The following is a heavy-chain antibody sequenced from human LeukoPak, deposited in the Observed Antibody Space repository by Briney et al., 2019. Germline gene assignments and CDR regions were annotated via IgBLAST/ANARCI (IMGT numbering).Heavy chain of an antibody. J-gene: IGHJ6*02. Sequence: GGSLRLSCAASGFTFSDYYMSWIRQAPGKGLEWVSYISSSSSYTNYADSVKGRFTISRDNAKNSLYLQMNSLRAEDTAVYYCARGNDLRYFDWSFGYYYYYGMDVWGQGTTVTVSS. CDR1: GFTFSDYY. D-gene: IGHD3-9*01. V-gene: IGHV3-11*05. CDR3: ARGNDLRYFDWSFGYYYYYGMDV. CDR2: ISSSSSYT.